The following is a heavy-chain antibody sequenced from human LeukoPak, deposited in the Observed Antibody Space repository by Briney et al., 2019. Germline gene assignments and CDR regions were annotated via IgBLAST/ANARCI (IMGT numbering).Heavy chain of an antibody. Sequence: GGSLRLSCAASGFTFSSYPMSWVRQAPGKGLEWVSGISGSGGSTSYADSVKGRFAISRDSSKNTLYLEMNSLRVEDTAIYYCACYDRSGSYLDYRGQGTLVTVSS. CDR1: GFTFSSYP. J-gene: IGHJ4*02. D-gene: IGHD3-22*01. V-gene: IGHV3-23*01. CDR2: ISGSGGST. CDR3: ACYDRSGSYLDY.